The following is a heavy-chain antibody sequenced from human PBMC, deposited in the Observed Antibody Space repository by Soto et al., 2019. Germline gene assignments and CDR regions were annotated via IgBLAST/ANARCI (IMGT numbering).Heavy chain of an antibody. D-gene: IGHD3-10*01. CDR3: AKDDVGSGSARYYGVDV. CDR2: ISSRRGST. V-gene: IGHV3-23*01. Sequence: EVQLLESGGGLVQPGGSLRLSCAASGFNFDSHTMNWVRQAPGKGLEWVSAISSRRGSTYYVDSVEGRFTISRDNSKNTRELQTKSLRVEEAAVYYCAKDDVGSGSARYYGVDVWGQGATVTVS. J-gene: IGHJ6*02. CDR1: GFNFDSHT.